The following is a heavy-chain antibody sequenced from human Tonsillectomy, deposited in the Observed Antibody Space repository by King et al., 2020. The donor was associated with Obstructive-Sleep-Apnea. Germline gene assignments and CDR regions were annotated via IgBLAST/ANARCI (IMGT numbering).Heavy chain of an antibody. J-gene: IGHJ5*02. V-gene: IGHV4-39*07. Sequence: LQLQESGPGLVKPSETLSLTCTVSGGSLSSSSYYWGWIRQPPGKGLGWVGGIYYSGGTYYNPSPKSPVTISVDPSKNQFSLKLSSVTAADTAVYYCAYSSGWYDWFDPWGQGTLVTVSS. CDR2: IYYSGGT. CDR3: AYSSGWYDWFDP. CDR1: GGSLSSSSYY. D-gene: IGHD6-19*01.